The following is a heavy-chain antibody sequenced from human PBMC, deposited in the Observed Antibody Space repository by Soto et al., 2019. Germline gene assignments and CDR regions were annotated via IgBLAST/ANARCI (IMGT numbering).Heavy chain of an antibody. CDR2: ISYDGSNK. J-gene: IGHJ6*02. V-gene: IGHV3-30-3*01. CDR1: GFTFSSYA. Sequence: PGGSLRLSCAASGFTFSSYAMHWVRQAPGKGLEWVAVISYDGSNKYYADSVKGRFTISRDNSKNTLYLQMSSLRAEDTAVYYCARDRVAVAGWNYYYYGMDVWGQGTTVTVSS. D-gene: IGHD6-19*01. CDR3: ARDRVAVAGWNYYYYGMDV.